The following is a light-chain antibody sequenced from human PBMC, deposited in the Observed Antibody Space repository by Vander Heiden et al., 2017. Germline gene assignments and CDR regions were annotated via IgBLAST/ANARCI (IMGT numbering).Light chain of an antibody. Sequence: DIKMTQSPTTLSASIGDRVTITCRASQYISTWLAWYQQRPGKPPRFLIYHASSLESGVPSRFSGSGSVTQFNLTINSLQPEDFATYYCQQYSSYLRYTFGQGTKLEIK. J-gene: IGKJ2*01. CDR1: QYISTW. V-gene: IGKV1-5*01. CDR2: HAS. CDR3: QQYSSYLRYT.